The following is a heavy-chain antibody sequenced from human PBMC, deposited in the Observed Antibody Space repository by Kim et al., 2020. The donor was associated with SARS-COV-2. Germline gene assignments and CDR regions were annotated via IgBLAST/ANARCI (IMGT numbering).Heavy chain of an antibody. Sequence: SETLSLTCTVSGGSISSSSYYWGWIRQPPGKGLEWIGSIYYSGSTYYNPSLKSRITISVDTSKNQFSLKLSSVTAADTAVYYCARQRMVVVPAAPIRWFDPWGQGTLVTVSS. CDR1: GGSISSSSYY. CDR2: IYYSGST. J-gene: IGHJ5*02. V-gene: IGHV4-39*01. CDR3: ARQRMVVVPAAPIRWFDP. D-gene: IGHD2-2*01.